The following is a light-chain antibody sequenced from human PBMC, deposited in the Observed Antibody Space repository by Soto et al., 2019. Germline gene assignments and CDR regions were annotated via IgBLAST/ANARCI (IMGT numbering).Light chain of an antibody. CDR1: SSAVGSYRL. CDR3: CSSAPGRTVV. Sequence: QSALTQPASVSGSPGQSITISCTVSSSAVGSYRLVSWYQCHPGKVPKLIIYEGTKRPSCVSNRFSGSEPGNTASLTISGLQAEDQADYFCCSSAPGRTVVLGTGTKVNVL. J-gene: IGLJ1*01. V-gene: IGLV2-23*01. CDR2: EGT.